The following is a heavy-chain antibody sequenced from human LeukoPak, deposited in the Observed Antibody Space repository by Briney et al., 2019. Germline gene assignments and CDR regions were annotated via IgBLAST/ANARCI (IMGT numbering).Heavy chain of an antibody. CDR2: ISGSGGST. CDR1: GFTFSSYA. J-gene: IGHJ6*02. V-gene: IGHV3-23*01. D-gene: IGHD3-3*01. Sequence: GGSLRLSCAASGFTFSSYAMTWVRQAPGKGLEWVSAISGSGGSTYYANSVKGRFTISRDNSKNTLYLQMNSLRAEDTAVYYCAKNSGVYYYGMDVWGQGTTVTVSS. CDR3: AKNSGVYYYGMDV.